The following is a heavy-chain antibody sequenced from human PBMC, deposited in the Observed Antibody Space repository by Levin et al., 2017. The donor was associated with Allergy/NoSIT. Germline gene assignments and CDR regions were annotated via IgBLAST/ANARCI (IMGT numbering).Heavy chain of an antibody. J-gene: IGHJ4*02. CDR2: ISDRGGST. CDR1: ALTFSSYA. D-gene: IGHD2-21*02. V-gene: IGHV3-23*01. Sequence: GGSLRLSCAASALTFSSYAMSWVRQAPGKGLEWVSAISDRGGSTYYAGSVKGRFTISRDNSKNTLYLQMNSLRAEDTAVYYCAKVVTSIPGRAYYFDYWGQGTLVTVSS. CDR3: AKVVTSIPGRAYYFDY.